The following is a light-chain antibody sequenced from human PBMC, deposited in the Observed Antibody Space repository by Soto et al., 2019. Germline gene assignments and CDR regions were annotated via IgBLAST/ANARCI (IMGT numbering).Light chain of an antibody. CDR1: QSISNNY. Sequence: EIVLTQSPGTLSLSPGERATLSCRASQSISNNYLAWYQQKPGQAPRLLIYGASSRATGIPDRFSGSGSGTDFSLTINRLEPEDFAVYYCQQYASSTITFGQGTRLEIK. CDR3: QQYASSTIT. CDR2: GAS. V-gene: IGKV3-20*01. J-gene: IGKJ5*01.